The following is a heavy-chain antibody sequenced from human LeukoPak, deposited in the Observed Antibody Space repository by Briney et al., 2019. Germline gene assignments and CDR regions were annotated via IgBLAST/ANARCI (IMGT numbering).Heavy chain of an antibody. V-gene: IGHV4-59*01. J-gene: IGHJ4*02. D-gene: IGHD1-26*01. CDR1: GGSISTNY. Sequence: SETLSLTCIVSGGSISTNYWSWIRQPPGKGLEWIGYIYYSGSTNYNPSLKSRVTISVDTSKNQFSLRLRSVTAADTAVYYCARAPRGRIVGAASPFDYWGQGTLVTVSS. CDR3: ARAPRGRIVGAASPFDY. CDR2: IYYSGST.